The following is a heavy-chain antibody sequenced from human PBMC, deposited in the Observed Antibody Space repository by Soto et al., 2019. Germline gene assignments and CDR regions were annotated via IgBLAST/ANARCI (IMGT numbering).Heavy chain of an antibody. CDR2: IYWDDEK. J-gene: IGHJ3*01. V-gene: IGHV2-5*02. CDR1: GFSLTTSVVG. D-gene: IGHD3-16*01. Sequence: QITLKESGPPLVKPTQTLTLTCAFSGFSLTTSVVGVGWIRQPPGKSLECLALIYWDDEKRYSPSLRNRLSLANDTSSNLVFLTMTTMNTVDTDTHYCADWGARTADRDDAYAFWGHGTLVVVSS. CDR3: ADWGARTADRDDAYAF.